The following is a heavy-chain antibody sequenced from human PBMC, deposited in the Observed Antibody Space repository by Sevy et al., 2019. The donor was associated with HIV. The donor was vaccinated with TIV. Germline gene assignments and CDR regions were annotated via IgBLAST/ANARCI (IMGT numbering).Heavy chain of an antibody. CDR2: ISWNSGSI. Sequence: GGSLRLSCAASGFTFDDYAMHWVRQAPGKGLEWVSGISWNSGSIGYADSVKGRFTISRDNAKNSQYLQMNSLRAEDTALYYCAKDIGTYSSGWYDAFDIWGQGTMVTVSS. D-gene: IGHD6-19*01. V-gene: IGHV3-9*01. CDR3: AKDIGTYSSGWYDAFDI. J-gene: IGHJ3*02. CDR1: GFTFDDYA.